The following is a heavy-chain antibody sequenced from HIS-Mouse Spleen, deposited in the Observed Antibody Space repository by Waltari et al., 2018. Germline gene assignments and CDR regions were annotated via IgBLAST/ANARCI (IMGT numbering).Heavy chain of an antibody. J-gene: IGHJ2*01. CDR1: GCSIRRSRYY. Sequence: QLQLQESGPGLVKPSETLSLTCTVSGCSIRRSRYYWGRIRQPPGKGLEWIGSIYYSGSTYYNPSLKSRVTISVDTSKNQFSLKLSSVTAADTAVYYCAREIPYSSSWYDWYFDLWGRGTLVTVSS. D-gene: IGHD6-13*01. CDR3: AREIPYSSSWYDWYFDL. V-gene: IGHV4-39*07. CDR2: IYYSGST.